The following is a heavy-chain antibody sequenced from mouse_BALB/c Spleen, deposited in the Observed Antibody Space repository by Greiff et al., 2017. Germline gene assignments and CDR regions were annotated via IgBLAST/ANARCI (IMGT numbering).Heavy chain of an antibody. D-gene: IGHD1-1*01. CDR1: GFTFTSYW. Sequence: VQLQQPGAELVRPGASVKLSCKASGFTFTSYWINWVKQRPGQGLEWIGNIYPSDSYTNYNQKFKDMATLTVDKSSSTDYMQLSSPTSEDSAVYYCTTTEVATNYAMDYWGQGTSVTVSA. CDR3: TTTEVATNYAMDY. V-gene: IGHV1-69*02. J-gene: IGHJ4*01. CDR2: IYPSDSYT.